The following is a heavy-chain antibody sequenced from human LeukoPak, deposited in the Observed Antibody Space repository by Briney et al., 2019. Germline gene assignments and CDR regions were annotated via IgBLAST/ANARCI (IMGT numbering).Heavy chain of an antibody. V-gene: IGHV3-48*01. CDR1: GFTFSIYS. Sequence: TGGSLRLSCAASGFTFSIYSINWVRQAPGKGLEWVSYISSSSSTIYYADSVKGRFTISRDNAKNSLYLQMNSLGAEDTAVYYCATDYYGDYSFQHWGQGTLVIVSS. J-gene: IGHJ1*01. D-gene: IGHD4-17*01. CDR3: ATDYYGDYSFQH. CDR2: ISSSSSTI.